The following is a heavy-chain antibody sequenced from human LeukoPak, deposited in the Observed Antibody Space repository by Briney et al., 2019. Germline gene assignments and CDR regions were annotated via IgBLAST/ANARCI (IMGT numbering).Heavy chain of an antibody. Sequence: SETLSLTCAVYGGSFSGYYWSWIRQPPGKGLEWIGEINHSGSTNYNPSLKSRVTISVDTSKNQFSLKLSSVTAADTAVYYCARGPTRTSYYYYGVDVWVQGTTVTVSS. D-gene: IGHD1-1*01. CDR3: ARGPTRTSYYYYGVDV. V-gene: IGHV4-34*01. CDR2: INHSGST. CDR1: GGSFSGYY. J-gene: IGHJ6*02.